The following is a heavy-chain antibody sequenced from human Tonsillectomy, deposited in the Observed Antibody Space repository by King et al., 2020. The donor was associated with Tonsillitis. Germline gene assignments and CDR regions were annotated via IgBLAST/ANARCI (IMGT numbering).Heavy chain of an antibody. CDR3: VKDQLRYCSGGSCSYFDY. Sequence: VQLVESGGGLVQPGGSLRLSCSASGFTFSSYAMHWVRQAPGKGLEHVSAISSNGGSTYYADSVKGRFTISRDNSKNTLYLQMSSLRAEDTAVYYCVKDQLRYCSGGSCSYFDYWGQGTLVTVSS. V-gene: IGHV3-64D*06. CDR1: GFTFSSYA. CDR2: ISSNGGST. D-gene: IGHD2-15*01. J-gene: IGHJ4*02.